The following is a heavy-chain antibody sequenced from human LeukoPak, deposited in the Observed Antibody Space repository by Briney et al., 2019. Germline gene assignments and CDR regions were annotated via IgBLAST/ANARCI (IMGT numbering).Heavy chain of an antibody. CDR3: ATPGHIWSSNYYYGMDV. CDR1: GYTLTELS. CDR2: FDPEDDET. D-gene: IGHD3-3*02. Sequence: GASVKVSCKVSGYTLTELSMHWVRQAPGKGLEWMGGFDPEDDETIYAQKFQGRVTMTEDTSTDTAYMELSSLRSEDTAVYYCATPGHIWSSNYYYGMDVWGQGTTVTVSS. V-gene: IGHV1-24*01. J-gene: IGHJ6*02.